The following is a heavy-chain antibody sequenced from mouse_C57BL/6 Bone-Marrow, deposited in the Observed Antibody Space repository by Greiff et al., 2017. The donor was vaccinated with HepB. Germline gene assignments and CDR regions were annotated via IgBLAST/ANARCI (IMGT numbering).Heavy chain of an antibody. V-gene: IGHV1-69*01. CDR3: ARERIYYYGGSYYFDY. D-gene: IGHD1-1*01. CDR1: GYTFTSYW. Sequence: QVQLQQPGAELVMPGASVKLSCKASGYTFTSYWMHWVKQRPGQGLEWIGEIDPSDSYTNYNQKFKGKSTLTVDKSSSTAYMQISSLTSEDSAVYYCARERIYYYGGSYYFDYWGQGTTLTVSS. CDR2: IDPSDSYT. J-gene: IGHJ2*01.